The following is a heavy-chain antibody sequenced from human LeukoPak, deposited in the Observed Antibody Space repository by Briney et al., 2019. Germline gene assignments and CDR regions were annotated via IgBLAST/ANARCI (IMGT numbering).Heavy chain of an antibody. CDR2: IIPIFGTA. D-gene: IGHD3-10*01. V-gene: IGHV1-69*13. CDR3: ASGFIWFGDYYYGMDV. Sequence: ASVKVSCKASGGTFSSYAISWVRQAPGQGLEWMGGIIPIFGTANYAQKFQGRVTITADESTSTAYMELGSLRSEDTAVYYCASGFIWFGDYYYGMDVWGQGTTVTVSS. CDR1: GGTFSSYA. J-gene: IGHJ6*02.